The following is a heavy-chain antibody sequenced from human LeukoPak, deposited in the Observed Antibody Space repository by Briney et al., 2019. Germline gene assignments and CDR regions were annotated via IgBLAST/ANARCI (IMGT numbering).Heavy chain of an antibody. Sequence: PGRSLRLSCAASGFTFDDYAMPWVRQAPGKGLEWVSGISWNSGSIGYADSVKGRFTISRDNAKNSLYLQMNSLRAEDTALYYCAKDIGYYYDSSGYPDYWGQGTLVTVSS. D-gene: IGHD3-22*01. CDR3: AKDIGYYYDSSGYPDY. CDR2: ISWNSGSI. J-gene: IGHJ4*02. CDR1: GFTFDDYA. V-gene: IGHV3-9*01.